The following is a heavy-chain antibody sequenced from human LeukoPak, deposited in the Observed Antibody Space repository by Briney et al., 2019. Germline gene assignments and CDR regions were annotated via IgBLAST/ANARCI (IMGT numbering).Heavy chain of an antibody. CDR1: DFSFSNYG. CDR3: AKGRGTTVTAAANY. Sequence: GGSLRLSCAASDFSFSNYGMHWVRQAPGKGLEWVAVILYDGNNKHYAESVKGRFTISRDNSNNMLYLQMNSLRPEDTAVYYCAKGRGTTVTAAANYWGQGTVDPVSS. CDR2: ILYDGNNK. V-gene: IGHV3-30*18. J-gene: IGHJ4*02. D-gene: IGHD4-17*01.